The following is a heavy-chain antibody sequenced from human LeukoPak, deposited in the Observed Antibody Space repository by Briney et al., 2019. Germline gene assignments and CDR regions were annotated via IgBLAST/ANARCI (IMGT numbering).Heavy chain of an antibody. J-gene: IGHJ4*02. CDR2: INRSGNT. D-gene: IGHD4-23*01. Sequence: PSETLSLTCAVYGGSFSGFYWGWIRQPPGKGLEWIGEINRSGNTNYNPSLKSRVSLSVDTSKTQFSLKLSSVTAADTAVYYCARASVTTVEFDSWGRGTLVSVSS. CDR1: GGSFSGFY. CDR3: ARASVTTVEFDS. V-gene: IGHV4-34*01.